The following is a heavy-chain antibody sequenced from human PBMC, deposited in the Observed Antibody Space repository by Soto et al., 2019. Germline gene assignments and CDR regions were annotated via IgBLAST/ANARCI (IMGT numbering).Heavy chain of an antibody. CDR3: ELTDAGY. CDR2: VSPDPGNA. J-gene: IGHJ4*02. V-gene: IGHV1-8*01. D-gene: IGHD2-21*02. CDR1: GYTFTNYD. Sequence: VQVVQSKAEVKKPGASVKVSCKTSGYTFTNYDINWVRQAPGQGLEWMGWVSPDPGNAGYAPQFQGRITMTSDTSTSTVYMEINNLSSDDTAVHFCELTDAGYWGQGTLFSVSS.